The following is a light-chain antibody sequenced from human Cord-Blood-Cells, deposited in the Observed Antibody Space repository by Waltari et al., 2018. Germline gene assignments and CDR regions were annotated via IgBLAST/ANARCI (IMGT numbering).Light chain of an antibody. CDR1: SSDVGSYKL. J-gene: IGLJ1*01. V-gene: IGLV2-23*01. Sequence: QSALTPPASVSGSPGPSITISCTGTSSDVGSYKLVSWYQQHPGKAPKLMIYEGSKRPSGVSNRFSGSKSGNTASLTISGLQAEDEADYYCCSYAGSSTYVFGTGTKVTVL. CDR3: CSYAGSSTYV. CDR2: EGS.